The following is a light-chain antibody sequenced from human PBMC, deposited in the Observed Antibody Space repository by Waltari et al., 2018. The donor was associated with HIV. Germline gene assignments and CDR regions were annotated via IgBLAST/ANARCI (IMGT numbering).Light chain of an antibody. CDR2: KVS. V-gene: IGKV2-30*01. Sequence: DIVMTQSPLSLPVTLGQPASISCRSSQSLVYRDGNTYLNWFQQRPGQSPRRQIYKVSNRDSGVPDRLSGSGSGTDFTLTISRVEAEDVGVYYCMQGTHWPWTFGQGTKVEIK. CDR3: MQGTHWPWT. CDR1: QSLVYRDGNTY. J-gene: IGKJ1*01.